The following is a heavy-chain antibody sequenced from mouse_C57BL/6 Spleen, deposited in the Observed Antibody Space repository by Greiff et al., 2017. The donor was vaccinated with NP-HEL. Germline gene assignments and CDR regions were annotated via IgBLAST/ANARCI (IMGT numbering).Heavy chain of an antibody. CDR2: IRNKANGYTT. V-gene: IGHV7-3*01. Sequence: EVKLMESGGGLVQPGGSLSLSCAASGFTFTDYYMSWVRQPPGKALEWLGFIRNKANGYTTEYSASVKGRFTISSDNSQSILYLQMNALRAEDSATYYCARLDYYGSSLRFYAMDYWGQGTSVTVSS. J-gene: IGHJ4*01. CDR3: ARLDYYGSSLRFYAMDY. CDR1: GFTFTDYY. D-gene: IGHD1-1*01.